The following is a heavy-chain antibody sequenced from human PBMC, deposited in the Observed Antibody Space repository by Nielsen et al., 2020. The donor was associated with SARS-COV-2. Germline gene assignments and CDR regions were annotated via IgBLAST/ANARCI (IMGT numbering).Heavy chain of an antibody. CDR2: IYYSGST. CDR1: GGSISSYY. Sequence: SETLSLTCTVSGGSISSYYWSWIRQPPGKGLEWIGYIYYSGSTNYNPSLKSRVTISVDTSKNQFSLKLSSVTAADTAMYYCAREAGYGITELNWFDPWGQGTLVTVSS. V-gene: IGHV4-59*12. CDR3: AREAGYGITELNWFDP. J-gene: IGHJ5*02. D-gene: IGHD1-20*01.